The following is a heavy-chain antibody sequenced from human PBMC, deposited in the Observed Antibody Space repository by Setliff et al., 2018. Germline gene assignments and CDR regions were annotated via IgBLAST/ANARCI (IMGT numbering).Heavy chain of an antibody. CDR1: GGSISSYY. D-gene: IGHD3-3*01. V-gene: IGHV4-4*07. CDR3: ARVTGFSYMDV. CDR2: IYTDGST. Sequence: SETLSLTCTVSGGSISSYYWSWIRQPAGKGLECLGRIYTDGSTKYNPSLNSRVTLLIDTAKNQISLRLSSVTAADTAVYFCARVTGFSYMDVWGKGTTVTVSS. J-gene: IGHJ6*03.